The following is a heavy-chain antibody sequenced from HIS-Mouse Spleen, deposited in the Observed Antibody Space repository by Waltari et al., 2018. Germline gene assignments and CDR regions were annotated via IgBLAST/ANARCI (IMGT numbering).Heavy chain of an antibody. D-gene: IGHD6-13*01. CDR3: ATLSWGYEYNSFDY. V-gene: IGHV3-30*03. J-gene: IGHJ4*02. CDR1: GFTFSRYG. Sequence: QVQLVESGGGVVQPGRSVRLSGAASGFTFSRYGLHWVRQAPGKGLEWVAVISYDGSNKYYADSVKGRFTISRDNSKNTLYLQMNSLRAEDTAVYYCATLSWGYEYNSFDYWGQGTLVTVSS. CDR2: ISYDGSNK.